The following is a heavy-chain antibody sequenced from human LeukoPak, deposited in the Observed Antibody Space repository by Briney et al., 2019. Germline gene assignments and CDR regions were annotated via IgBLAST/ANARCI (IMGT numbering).Heavy chain of an antibody. CDR2: INSDGSST. CDR1: GLTFSSYW. Sequence: GGSLRLSCAVSGLTFSSYWMHWVRQAPGKGLVWVSRINSDGSSTSYADSVKGRFTISRDNAKNTLYLQMNSLRAEDTAVYYCARGELPYGSGSYYPNFDYWGQGTLVTVSS. V-gene: IGHV3-74*01. J-gene: IGHJ4*02. D-gene: IGHD3-10*01. CDR3: ARGELPYGSGSYYPNFDY.